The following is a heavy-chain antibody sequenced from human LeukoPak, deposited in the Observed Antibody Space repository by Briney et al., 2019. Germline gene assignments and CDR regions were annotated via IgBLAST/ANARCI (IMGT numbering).Heavy chain of an antibody. V-gene: IGHV4-59*01. CDR1: GGSISSYY. CDR3: ARTTEGGYTYNYFYYYYMDV. Sequence: PSETLSLTCTVSGGSISSYYWSWIRQPPGKGLERIGYIYYSGSTNYNPSLKSRISISVDTSKNQFSLKLSSVTAADTAVYYCARTTEGGYTYNYFYYYYMDVWGKGTTATISS. D-gene: IGHD5-18*01. J-gene: IGHJ6*03. CDR2: IYYSGST.